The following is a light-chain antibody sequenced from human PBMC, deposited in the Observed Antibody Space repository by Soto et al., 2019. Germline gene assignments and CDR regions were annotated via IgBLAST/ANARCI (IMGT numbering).Light chain of an antibody. CDR1: QSISSY. Sequence: DIQMTQSPSSLSASVGDRVTITCRASQSISSYLNWYRQKPGKAPKLLIYAASSLQSGVPSRFSGSGSGTDFTLIISSLQPEDFATYYCQQSYSTPRTFGQGTKVEIK. J-gene: IGKJ1*01. CDR3: QQSYSTPRT. CDR2: AAS. V-gene: IGKV1-39*01.